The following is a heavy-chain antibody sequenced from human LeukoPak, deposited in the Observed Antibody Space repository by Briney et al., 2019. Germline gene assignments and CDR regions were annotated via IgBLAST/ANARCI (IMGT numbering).Heavy chain of an antibody. CDR1: GFTFSDYY. D-gene: IGHD2-15*01. CDR3: AKSTSSSGSFYSGLDY. V-gene: IGHV3-23*01. Sequence: PGGSLRLSCAASGFTFSDYYMNWIRQAPGKGLEWVSCISGSGGSTYYADSVKGRSTISRDDSKNTLYLQMNSLRAEDTAIYYCAKSTSSSGSFYSGLDYWGQGTLVTVSS. CDR2: ISGSGGST. J-gene: IGHJ4*02.